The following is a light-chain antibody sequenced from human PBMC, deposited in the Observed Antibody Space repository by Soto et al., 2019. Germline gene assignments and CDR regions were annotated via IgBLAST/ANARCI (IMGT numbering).Light chain of an antibody. CDR2: NAF. CDR1: QSIGTY. V-gene: IGKV3-11*01. CDR3: QQRSNWLFT. Sequence: EIVLTHSPATLSLSPGERATLSCRASQSIGTYLAWYQHKPGQAPRLLIYNAFNRATGIPARFSGSGSGTDFTLTISRLEPEDFSVYYCQQRSNWLFTFGPGTRVDIK. J-gene: IGKJ3*01.